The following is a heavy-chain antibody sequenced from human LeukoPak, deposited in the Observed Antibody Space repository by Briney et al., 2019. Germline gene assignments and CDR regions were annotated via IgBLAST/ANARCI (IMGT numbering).Heavy chain of an antibody. CDR2: INPSGGST. CDR1: GYTFTSYY. D-gene: IGHD6-19*01. Sequence: ASVKVSCKASGYTFTSYYMHWVRQAPGQGLEWMGIINPSGGSTSYAQKFQGRVTMTRDMSTSTVYMELSSLRSEDTAVYYCARAGIPGIAVAARTKNSDYWGQGTLVTVSS. V-gene: IGHV1-46*01. CDR3: ARAGIPGIAVAARTKNSDY. J-gene: IGHJ4*02.